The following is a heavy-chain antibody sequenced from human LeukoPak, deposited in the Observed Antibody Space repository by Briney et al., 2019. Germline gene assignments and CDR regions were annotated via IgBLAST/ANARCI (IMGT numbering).Heavy chain of an antibody. J-gene: IGHJ4*02. CDR3: ARGESTVTLDY. CDR2: IYYTGST. V-gene: IGHV4-39*07. D-gene: IGHD4-17*01. CDR1: GGSISSSSYY. Sequence: PSETLSLTCTVSGGSISSSSYYWGWIRQPPGKGLEWIGNIYYTGSTNYNPSLKSRVTMSLDTSKNQFSLKLSAVTAADTAVYYCARGESTVTLDYWGQGTLVTVSS.